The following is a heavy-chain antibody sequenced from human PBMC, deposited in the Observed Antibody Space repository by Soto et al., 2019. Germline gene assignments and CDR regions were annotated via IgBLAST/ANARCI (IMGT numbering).Heavy chain of an antibody. V-gene: IGHV4-34*01. Sequence: SETLSLTCAVYGGSFSGHYWSWIRQPPGKGLEWIGEINHSGSTNYNPSLKSRVTISVDTSKNQFSLKLSSVTAADTAVYYCARGGMVVPAAIGYYFDYWGQGTLVTVSS. CDR2: INHSGST. CDR1: GGSFSGHY. CDR3: ARGGMVVPAAIGYYFDY. D-gene: IGHD2-2*02. J-gene: IGHJ4*02.